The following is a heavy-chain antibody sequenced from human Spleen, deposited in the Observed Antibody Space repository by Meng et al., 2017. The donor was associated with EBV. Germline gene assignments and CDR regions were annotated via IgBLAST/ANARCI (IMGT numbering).Heavy chain of an antibody. CDR1: GYSFTSYT. CDR3: APEPLDY. Sequence: QVQLVQSGSGLKKPGASVKVSCKASGYSFTSYTMNWVRQAPGQGLEWMGWINTNTGNPTYAQGFTGRFVFSLDTSVSTTFLHISSLQAEDAAVYYCAPEPLDYWGRGTLVTVSS. V-gene: IGHV7-4-1*02. J-gene: IGHJ4*02. CDR2: INTNTGNP. D-gene: IGHD1-14*01.